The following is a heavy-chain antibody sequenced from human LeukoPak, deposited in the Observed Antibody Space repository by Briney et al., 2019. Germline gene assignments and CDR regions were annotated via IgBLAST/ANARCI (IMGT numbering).Heavy chain of an antibody. J-gene: IGHJ4*02. D-gene: IGHD3-22*01. V-gene: IGHV1-2*02. CDR2: INPNSGGT. CDR3: AREEGYDSSGSKLDY. Sequence: ASVKVSCKASGYTFTGYYMHWVRQAPGQGLEWMGWINPNSGGTNYAQKFQGRVTMTRDMSTSTVYMELSSLRSEDTAVYYCAREEGYDSSGSKLDYWGQGTLVTVSS. CDR1: GYTFTGYY.